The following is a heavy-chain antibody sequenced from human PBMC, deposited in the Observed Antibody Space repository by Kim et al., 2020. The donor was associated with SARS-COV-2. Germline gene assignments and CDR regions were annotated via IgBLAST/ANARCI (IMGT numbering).Heavy chain of an antibody. CDR3: ARSTSRRGGNFDY. V-gene: IGHV4-39*07. Sequence: SETLSLTCTVSGGSISSSSYYWGWIRQPPGKGLEWIGTIYYSGTTYFNPSLKSRVTISVDTSTHQFSLKLSSVTAADPSVYCCARSTSRRGGNFDYWGQG. D-gene: IGHD2-2*01. J-gene: IGHJ4*02. CDR1: GGSISSSSYY. CDR2: IYYSGTT.